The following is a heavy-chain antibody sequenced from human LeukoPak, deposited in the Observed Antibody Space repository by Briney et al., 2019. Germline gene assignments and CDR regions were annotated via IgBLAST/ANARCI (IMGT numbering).Heavy chain of an antibody. CDR1: GGSIIDYF. D-gene: IGHD1-26*01. Sequence: PSETLSLTCTVSGGSIIDYFWNWIRQPAGKGLEWIGRIYSSGSTNYNPSLKSRVTMSVDTSKNHFSLKLSSVTAADTAIYYCARTSGYYYWESHFDYWGQGTLVTVSS. V-gene: IGHV4-4*07. CDR2: IYSSGST. CDR3: ARTSGYYYWESHFDY. J-gene: IGHJ4*02.